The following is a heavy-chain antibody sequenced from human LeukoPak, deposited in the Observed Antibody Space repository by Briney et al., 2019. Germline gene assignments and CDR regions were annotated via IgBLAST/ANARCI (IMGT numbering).Heavy chain of an antibody. J-gene: IGHJ4*02. D-gene: IGHD2-2*01. CDR2: INAYNGNT. Sequence: ASVTVSCKSSVYTFTSYGISWVRQPPGQGLEWMGWINAYNGNTNYAQKLQGRVTMTTDTSTSTAYMELRSLRSDDTAVYYCARVECSSTSCYSRYYFDYWGQGTLVTVSS. V-gene: IGHV1-18*04. CDR3: ARVECSSTSCYSRYYFDY. CDR1: VYTFTSYG.